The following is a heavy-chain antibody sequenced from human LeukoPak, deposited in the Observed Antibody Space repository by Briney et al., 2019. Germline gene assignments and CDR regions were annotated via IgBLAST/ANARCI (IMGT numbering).Heavy chain of an antibody. D-gene: IGHD6-19*01. V-gene: IGHV4-30-2*01. Sequence: SETLSLTCAVSGGSISSGGYSWSWIRQPPGKGLEWIGYIYHSGSTYYNPSLKSRVTISVDRSKNQFSLKLSSVTAADTAVYYCARELAVAGFDYWGQGTLVTVSS. CDR3: ARELAVAGFDY. J-gene: IGHJ4*02. CDR1: GGSISSGGYS. CDR2: IYHSGST.